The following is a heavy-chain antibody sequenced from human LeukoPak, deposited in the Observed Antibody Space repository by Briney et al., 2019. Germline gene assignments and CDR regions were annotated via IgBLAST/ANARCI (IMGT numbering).Heavy chain of an antibody. D-gene: IGHD2-21*01. CDR2: IYYSGST. CDR3: ARGGEVYCGGDCYHDY. Sequence: PSETLSLTCTVSGGSISSYYWSWIRQPPGKGLEWIGYIYYSGSTNYNPSLKSRVTISVGTSKNQFSLKLSSVTAADTAVYYCARGGEVYCGGDCYHDYWGQGTLVTVSS. CDR1: GGSISSYY. V-gene: IGHV4-59*01. J-gene: IGHJ4*02.